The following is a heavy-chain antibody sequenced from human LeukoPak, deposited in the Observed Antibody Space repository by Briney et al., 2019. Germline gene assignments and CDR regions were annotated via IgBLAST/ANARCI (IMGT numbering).Heavy chain of an antibody. CDR1: GGTFSSYA. CDR3: ARLSSSSWYNPIFDY. Sequence: SVKVSCKASGGTFSSYAISWVRQAPGQGLEWMGGIIPIFGTANYAQKFQGRVTMTRDTSISTAYMELSRLRSDDTAVYYCARLSSSSWYNPIFDYWGQGTLVTVSS. D-gene: IGHD6-13*01. CDR2: IIPIFGTA. J-gene: IGHJ4*02. V-gene: IGHV1-69*05.